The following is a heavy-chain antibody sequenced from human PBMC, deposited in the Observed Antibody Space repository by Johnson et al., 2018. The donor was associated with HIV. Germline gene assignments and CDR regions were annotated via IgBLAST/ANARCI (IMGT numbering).Heavy chain of an antibody. CDR3: ARDRTD. J-gene: IGHJ3*01. V-gene: IGHV3-30-3*01. Sequence: HVQLVESGGGVVQPGRSLRVSCAASGFTFNNYAMHWVRQAPDKGLEWVAVISYDGSNKYYADSVKGRFTISRDNSKNTLYLQMNSLRAEDTAVYYCARDRTDWGQGTMVTVSS. CDR1: GFTFNNYA. CDR2: ISYDGSNK.